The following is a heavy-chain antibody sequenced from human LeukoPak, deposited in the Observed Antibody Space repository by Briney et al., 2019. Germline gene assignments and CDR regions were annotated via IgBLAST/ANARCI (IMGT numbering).Heavy chain of an antibody. D-gene: IGHD1-7*01. CDR3: AKEGGTGTRFDY. CDR1: GFTFSSPA. CDR2: ISGSGTGT. J-gene: IGHJ4*02. V-gene: IGHV3-23*01. Sequence: GGSLRLSCAASGFTFSSPAMSWVRRAPGKGLIWVSAISGSGTGTYYADSVKGPFTISRDNSKNTLYLQMNSLRAEDTAVYYCAKEGGTGTRFDYWGQGTLVTVSS.